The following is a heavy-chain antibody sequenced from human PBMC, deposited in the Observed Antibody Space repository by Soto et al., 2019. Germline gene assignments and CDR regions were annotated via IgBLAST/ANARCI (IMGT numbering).Heavy chain of an antibody. Sequence: QVHLDQSGAEVKKPGSSVKVSCKFSGGTFSSYVIIWVRQAPGQGLEWMGGIIPVSGTANYAQKFHGRVTISADAPTNTAYMELSSVRFDDTAGYYCATVDSTAALVGGFDPWGQGTLVTVSP. CDR3: ATVDSTAALVGGFDP. J-gene: IGHJ5*02. CDR2: IIPVSGTA. CDR1: GGTFSSYV. D-gene: IGHD2-8*02. V-gene: IGHV1-69*01.